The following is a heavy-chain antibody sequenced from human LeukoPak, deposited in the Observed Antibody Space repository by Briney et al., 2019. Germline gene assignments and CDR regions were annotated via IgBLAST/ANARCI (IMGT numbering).Heavy chain of an antibody. J-gene: IGHJ6*04. CDR1: GGSISSDDYY. CDR3: ARGDRYVYGMDV. Sequence: SQTLSLTCTVSGGSISSDDYYWSWIRQPPGKGLEWIGYIYYSGSTYYNPSLKSRVTISVDTSKNQFSLKLSSVTAADTAVYYCARGDRYVYGMDVWGKGTTVTVSS. D-gene: IGHD3-16*01. CDR2: IYYSGST. V-gene: IGHV4-30-4*01.